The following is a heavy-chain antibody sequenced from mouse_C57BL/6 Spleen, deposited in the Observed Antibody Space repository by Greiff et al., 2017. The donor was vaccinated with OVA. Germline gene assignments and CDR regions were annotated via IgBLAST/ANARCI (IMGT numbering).Heavy chain of an antibody. V-gene: IGHV5-17*01. J-gene: IGHJ3*01. D-gene: IGHD1-1*01. CDR2: ISSGSSTI. Sequence: EVMLVESGGGLVKPGGSLKLSCAASGFTFSDYGMHWVRQAPEKGLEWVAYISSGSSTIYYADTVKGRFTISRDNAKNTLFLQMTSLRSEDTAMYYCAREYYYGSPWFAYWGQVTLVTVSA. CDR1: GFTFSDYG. CDR3: AREYYYGSPWFAY.